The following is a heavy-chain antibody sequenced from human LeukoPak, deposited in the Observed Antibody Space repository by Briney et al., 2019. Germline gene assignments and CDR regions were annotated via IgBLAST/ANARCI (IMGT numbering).Heavy chain of an antibody. CDR2: IYTSGST. CDR1: GGSISSYY. CDR3: ARDKVVSADNWFDP. V-gene: IGHV4-4*07. D-gene: IGHD3-22*01. Sequence: PSETLSLTCTVSGGSISSYYWSWIRQPAGKGLEWIGRIYTSGSTNYNPPLKSRVTMSVDTSKNQFSLKLSSVTAADTAVYYCARDKVVSADNWFDPWGQGTLVTVSS. J-gene: IGHJ5*02.